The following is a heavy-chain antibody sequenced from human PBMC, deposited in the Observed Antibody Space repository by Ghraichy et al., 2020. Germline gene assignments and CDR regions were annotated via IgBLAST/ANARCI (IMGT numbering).Heavy chain of an antibody. CDR1: GFTVSSNY. CDR2: IYSGGST. V-gene: IGHV3-53*01. Sequence: GGSLRLSCAASGFTVSSNYMSWVRQAPGKGLEWVSVIYSGGSTYYADSVKGRFTISRDNSKNTLYLQMNSLRAEDTAVYYCASSYGYVFLDYWGQGTLVTVSS. CDR3: ASSYGYVFLDY. J-gene: IGHJ4*02. D-gene: IGHD5-18*01.